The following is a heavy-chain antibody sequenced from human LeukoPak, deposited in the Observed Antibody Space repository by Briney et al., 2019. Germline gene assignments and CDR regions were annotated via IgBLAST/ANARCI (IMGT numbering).Heavy chain of an antibody. CDR3: ARVPRLSLYYYYYYYMDV. J-gene: IGHJ6*03. Sequence: GGSLRLSCAASGFTFSGYWMSWVRQAPGKGLEWVANINLDGSVIHYVDSAKGRFTISRDNAKNSLYLQMNSLRAEDTALYYCARVPRLSLYYYYYYYMDVWGKGTTVTVSS. CDR1: GFTFSGYW. V-gene: IGHV3-7*03. CDR2: INLDGSVI. D-gene: IGHD3-16*02.